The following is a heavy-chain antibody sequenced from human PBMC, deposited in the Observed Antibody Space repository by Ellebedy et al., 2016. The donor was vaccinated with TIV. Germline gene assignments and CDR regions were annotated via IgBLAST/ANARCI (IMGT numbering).Heavy chain of an antibody. CDR2: INYSGST. Sequence: SETLSLXXVVYGGSFSGYYWSWIRQPPGKGLEWIGEINYSGSTNYNPSLKSRVTISVDTSKIQFSLNLSSVTAADTAVYYCARDDYDVLDYWGQGAQVTVSS. CDR1: GGSFSGYY. CDR3: ARDDYDVLDY. D-gene: IGHD5-12*01. J-gene: IGHJ4*02. V-gene: IGHV4-34*01.